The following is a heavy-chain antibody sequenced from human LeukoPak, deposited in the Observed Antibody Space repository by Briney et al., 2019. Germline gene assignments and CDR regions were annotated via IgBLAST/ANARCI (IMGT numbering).Heavy chain of an antibody. Sequence: PGGSLRLSCAASAFTFSNFEMNWVRQAPGKGLEWVSYISTSGSIMYYADSVKGRFTISRDNAKNSLCLQMNSLRAEDTAVYYCARDRGGYCSGGSCYGIPYFDYWGQGTLVTVSS. J-gene: IGHJ4*02. CDR1: AFTFSNFE. CDR3: ARDRGGYCSGGSCYGIPYFDY. CDR2: ISTSGSIM. V-gene: IGHV3-48*03. D-gene: IGHD2-15*01.